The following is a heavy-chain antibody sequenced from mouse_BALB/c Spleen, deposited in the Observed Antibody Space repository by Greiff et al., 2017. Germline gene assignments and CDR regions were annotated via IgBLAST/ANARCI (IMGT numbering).Heavy chain of an antibody. Sequence: VQLQQSGGGLVQPGESLKLSCESNEYEFPSHDMSWVRKTPEKRLELVAAINSDGGSTYYPDTMERRFIISRDNTKKTLYLQMSSLRSEDTALYYCPRQTEGVTTGDYWGQGTTLTVSS. CDR3: PRQTEGVTTGDY. CDR2: INSDGGST. CDR1: EYEFPSHD. J-gene: IGHJ2*01. V-gene: IGHV5-2*01. D-gene: IGHD2-2*01.